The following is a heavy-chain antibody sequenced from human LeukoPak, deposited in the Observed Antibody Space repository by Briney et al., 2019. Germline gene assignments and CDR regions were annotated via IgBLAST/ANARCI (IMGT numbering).Heavy chain of an antibody. CDR3: TTDRRIYATKWAVSWFDP. V-gene: IGHV3-15*01. D-gene: IGHD3-16*01. Sequence: GGSLGLSCAASGITFTNAWLTWVRQAPGKGLEWVGRVKTKGDGGAAEYAAPGKGRFTISRDDSTKTLYMQMNRLKNEDPADYYGTTDRRIYATKWAVSWFDPWGQGPLVTVPS. CDR2: VKTKGDGGAA. CDR1: GITFTNAW. J-gene: IGHJ5*02.